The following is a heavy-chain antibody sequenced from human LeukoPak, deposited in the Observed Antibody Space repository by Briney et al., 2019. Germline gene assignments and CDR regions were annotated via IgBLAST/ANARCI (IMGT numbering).Heavy chain of an antibody. Sequence: GGSLRLSCTASGFTFGDYAMSRFRQAPGKGLEWVGFIRSKAYGGTTEYAASVKGRFTISRDDSKSIAYLQMNSLKTEDTAVYYCTRVRLDRGYSGYDSYYYYYYMDVWGKGTTVTVSS. J-gene: IGHJ6*03. CDR3: TRVRLDRGYSGYDSYYYYYYMDV. D-gene: IGHD5-12*01. CDR1: GFTFGDYA. CDR2: IRSKAYGGTT. V-gene: IGHV3-49*03.